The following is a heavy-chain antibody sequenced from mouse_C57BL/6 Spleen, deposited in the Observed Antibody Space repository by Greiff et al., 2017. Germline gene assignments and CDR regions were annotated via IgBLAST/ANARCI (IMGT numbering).Heavy chain of an antibody. CDR2: ISSGGSYT. CDR3: ARHAHYGSSLYAMDY. Sequence: EVKLQESGGDLVKPGGSLKLSCAASGFTFSSYGMSWVRQTPDKRLEWVATISSGGSYTYYPDSVKGRFTISRDNAKNTLYLQMSSLKSEYTAMYYCARHAHYGSSLYAMDYWGQGTSVTVSS. D-gene: IGHD1-1*01. V-gene: IGHV5-6*01. J-gene: IGHJ4*01. CDR1: GFTFSSYG.